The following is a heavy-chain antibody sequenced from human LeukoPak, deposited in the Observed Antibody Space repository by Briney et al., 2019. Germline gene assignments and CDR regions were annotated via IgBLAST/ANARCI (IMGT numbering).Heavy chain of an antibody. V-gene: IGHV3-33*01. D-gene: IGHD6-19*01. CDR2: LCRVVSYT. Sequence: GGSXRLSCSASGFNFESHAMRWVRQAPGKGLEWVAMLCRVVSYTFYPPSLKGPLTISTDASTSAIYLQMACLTRADPAVYYCVTDPPSRGWAFWSSGQGALVTVSS. CDR3: VTDPPSRGWAFWS. J-gene: IGHJ5*02. CDR1: GFNFESHA.